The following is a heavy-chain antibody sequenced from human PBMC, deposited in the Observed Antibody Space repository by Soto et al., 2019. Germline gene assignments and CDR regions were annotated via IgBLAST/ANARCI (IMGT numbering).Heavy chain of an antibody. J-gene: IGHJ4*02. CDR3: ARRLAGSHGQFDY. D-gene: IGHD1-26*01. Sequence: QVQLQESGPGLVKSSETLSLTCTVSGGSISGYYWNWIRQPPGKGLEWIGYIYHSETTNYNPSLNSRVTIPVNTSKNQSSLKLSSVTAADTAVYYCARRLAGSHGQFDYWCQGTLITVSS. CDR1: GGSISGYY. V-gene: IGHV4-59*08. CDR2: IYHSETT.